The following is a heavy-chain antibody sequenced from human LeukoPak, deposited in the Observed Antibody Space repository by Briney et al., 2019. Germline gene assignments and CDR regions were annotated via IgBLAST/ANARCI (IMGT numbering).Heavy chain of an antibody. D-gene: IGHD2-15*01. Sequence: SETLSLTCTVSGGSISSNYWSWIRQPPGKGLEWIGYISYSRSTNYNPSLKSRVTISVDTSKNQFSLKLSSVTAADTAVYYCARDCSAGSCYPSGFDYWGQGTLVTVSP. J-gene: IGHJ4*02. CDR1: GGSISSNY. CDR3: ARDCSAGSCYPSGFDY. V-gene: IGHV4-59*01. CDR2: ISYSRST.